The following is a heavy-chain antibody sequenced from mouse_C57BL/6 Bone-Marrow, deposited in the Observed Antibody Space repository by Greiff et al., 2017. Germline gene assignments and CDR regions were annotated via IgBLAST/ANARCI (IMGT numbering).Heavy chain of an antibody. V-gene: IGHV7-3*01. CDR3: ARSITGALDY. CDR1: GFTFTDYY. Sequence: EVKLVESGGGLVQPGGSLSLSCAASGFTFTDYYMSWVRQPPGKALEWLGFIRNKANGYTTEYSASVKGRFTISRDNSPSILYLQMNALRAEDSATYYCARSITGALDYWGQGTTLTVSS. CDR2: IRNKANGYTT. J-gene: IGHJ2*01. D-gene: IGHD4-1*01.